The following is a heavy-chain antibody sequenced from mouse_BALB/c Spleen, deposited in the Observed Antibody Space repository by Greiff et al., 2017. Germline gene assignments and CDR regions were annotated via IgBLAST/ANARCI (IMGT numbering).Heavy chain of an antibody. CDR3: TRLLRPHYYAMDD. J-gene: IGHJ4*01. V-gene: IGHV1-5*01. Sequence: EVQLQQSGTVLARPGASVKMSCKASGYTFTSYWMHWVKQRPGQGLEWIGAIYPGNSDTSYNQKFKGKAKLTAVTSTSTAYMELSSLTNEDSAVYYCTRLLRPHYYAMDDWGQGTSVTVSS. CDR1: GYTFTSYW. D-gene: IGHD1-2*01. CDR2: IYPGNSDT.